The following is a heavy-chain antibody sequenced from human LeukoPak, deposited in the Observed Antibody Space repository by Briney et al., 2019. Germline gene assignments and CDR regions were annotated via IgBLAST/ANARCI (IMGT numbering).Heavy chain of an antibody. D-gene: IGHD1-26*01. J-gene: IGHJ5*02. Sequence: PSETLSLTCAVSGGSISSSNWWSWVRRPPGKGLEWIGEIYHSGSTNYNPSLKSRVTISVDKSKNQFSLKLSSVTAADTAVYYCARDIIIVGATSAWFDPRGQGTLVTVSS. V-gene: IGHV4-4*02. CDR1: GGSISSSNW. CDR2: IYHSGST. CDR3: ARDIIIVGATSAWFDP.